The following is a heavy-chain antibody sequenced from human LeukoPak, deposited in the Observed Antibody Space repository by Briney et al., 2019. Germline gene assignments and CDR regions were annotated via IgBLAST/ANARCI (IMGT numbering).Heavy chain of an antibody. D-gene: IGHD3-22*01. CDR1: GFTFSNYW. CDR3: ARGPNLITMIVVANNWYFDL. J-gene: IGHJ2*01. CDR2: INSDGSST. V-gene: IGHV3-74*01. Sequence: PGGSLRLSCAASGFTFSNYWMHWVRQAPGKGLVWVSRINSDGSSTSYADSVKGRFTISRDNAKNTLYLQMNSLRAEDTAVYYCARGPNLITMIVVANNWYFDLWGRGTLVTVSS.